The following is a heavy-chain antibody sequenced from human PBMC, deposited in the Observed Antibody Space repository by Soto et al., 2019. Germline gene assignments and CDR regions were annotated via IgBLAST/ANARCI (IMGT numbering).Heavy chain of an antibody. CDR3: ARNHNYPGFTGQYYGDGVFDS. J-gene: IGHJ4*02. CDR2: IGYDGSHA. CDR1: RFNFTNYG. Sequence: QVHLVESGGGVVQTETSLRLSCAACRFNFTNYGMHWVRQAPGKGREWVAVIGYDGSHAAYADSVKGRFTISRDSSRNTLYLQMSILRTEDTALYYCARNHNYPGFTGQYYGDGVFDSWGQGTLVTVSS. D-gene: IGHD4-17*01. V-gene: IGHV3-33*01.